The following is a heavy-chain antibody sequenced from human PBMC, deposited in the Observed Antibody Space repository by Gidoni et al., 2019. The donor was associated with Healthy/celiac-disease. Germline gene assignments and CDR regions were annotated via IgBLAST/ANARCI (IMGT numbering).Heavy chain of an antibody. V-gene: IGHV2-26*01. Sequence: QVNLKESGPVLVNPPETRTLTCPASGFALSNARMGVRWIRQPPGKALEWLAPIFSNDETSYSTSRKSWLTICKDTSKRQVFPTMTNIDPVDTATYHRARISDYYDSSGYSSTYWYFDLWARGTLVTVCS. CDR2: IFSNDET. J-gene: IGHJ2*01. D-gene: IGHD3-22*01. CDR3: ARISDYYDSSGYSSTYWYFDL. CDR1: GFALSNARMG.